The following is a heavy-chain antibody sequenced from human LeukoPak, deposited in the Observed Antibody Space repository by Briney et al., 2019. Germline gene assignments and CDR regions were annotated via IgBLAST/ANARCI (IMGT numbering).Heavy chain of an antibody. CDR2: IKSKSDGGTI. J-gene: IGHJ4*02. D-gene: IGHD3-10*01. CDR3: TRYKYGSYYGSYYFDH. CDR1: GFTFSNAW. Sequence: GGSLRLSRATAGFTFSNAWMSWGRQAPGEGLEWGGRIKSKSDGGTIDYAAPVKGRFTISRDDSKNTVYLQLNSLKTEDTGMYYCTRYKYGSYYGSYYFDHWGQGTLVTVSS. V-gene: IGHV3-15*01.